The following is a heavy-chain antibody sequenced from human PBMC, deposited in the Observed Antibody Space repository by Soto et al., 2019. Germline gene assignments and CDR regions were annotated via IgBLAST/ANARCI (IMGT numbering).Heavy chain of an antibody. CDR3: ARVSGGSSPFDY. V-gene: IGHV1-69*02. D-gene: IGHD1-26*01. CDR1: GGTFSSYT. Sequence: QVQLVQSGAEVKKPGSSVKVSCKASGGTFSSYTISWVRQAPGQGLEWMGRIIPILGIANYAQKFQGRVTITADKSTSTAYMELSSLSSEDTAVYYCARVSGGSSPFDYWGQGTLVTVSS. J-gene: IGHJ4*02. CDR2: IIPILGIA.